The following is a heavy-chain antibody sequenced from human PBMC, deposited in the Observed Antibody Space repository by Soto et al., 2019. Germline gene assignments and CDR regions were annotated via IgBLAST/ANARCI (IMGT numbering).Heavy chain of an antibody. D-gene: IGHD2-21*01. CDR1: GFTFSSYA. J-gene: IGHJ3*02. Sequence: GGSLRLSCAASGFTFSSYAMSWVRQAPGKGLEWVSAISGSGGSTYYADSVKGRFTISRDNSKNTLYLQMNSLRAEDTAVYYCARACGGDCGSDAFDICGQGTMVTVSS. CDR2: ISGSGGST. CDR3: ARACGGDCGSDAFDI. V-gene: IGHV3-23*01.